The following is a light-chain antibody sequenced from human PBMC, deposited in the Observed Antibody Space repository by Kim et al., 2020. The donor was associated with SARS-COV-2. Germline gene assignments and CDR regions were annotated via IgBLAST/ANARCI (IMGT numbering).Light chain of an antibody. Sequence: SPGESATLSCRASQSVSSNYLAWYQQKPGQPPRLLIYAASSRANGIPDRFSGSGSGTDFTLTISRLEPEDFAVYYCQQYGSSYRTFGQGTKVDIK. J-gene: IGKJ1*01. CDR1: QSVSSNY. CDR3: QQYGSSYRT. CDR2: AAS. V-gene: IGKV3-20*01.